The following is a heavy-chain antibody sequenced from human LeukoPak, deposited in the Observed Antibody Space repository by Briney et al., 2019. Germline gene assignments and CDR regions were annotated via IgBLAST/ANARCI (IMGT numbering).Heavy chain of an antibody. CDR3: ARTFGVVIVWFDP. V-gene: IGHV4-34*01. Sequence: SETLSLTCAVYGGSFSGYYWSWIRQPPGKGLERIGEINHSGSTNYNPSLKSRVTISVDTSKNQFSLKLSSVTAADTAVYYCARTFGVVIVWFDPWGQGTLVTVSS. J-gene: IGHJ5*02. D-gene: IGHD3-3*01. CDR2: INHSGST. CDR1: GGSFSGYY.